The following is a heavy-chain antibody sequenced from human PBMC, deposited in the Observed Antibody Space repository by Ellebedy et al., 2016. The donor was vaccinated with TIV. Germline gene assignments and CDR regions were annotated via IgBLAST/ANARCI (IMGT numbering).Heavy chain of an antibody. CDR2: ISWNSGSI. CDR1: GFTFDDYA. J-gene: IGHJ4*02. CDR3: ARASQMATYPIDY. Sequence: SLKISCAASGFTFDDYAMHWVRQAPGKGLEWVSGISWNSGSIGYADSVKGRFTISRDNAKNSLYLQMNSLRAEDTALYYCARASQMATYPIDYWGQGTLVTVSS. V-gene: IGHV3-9*01. D-gene: IGHD5-24*01.